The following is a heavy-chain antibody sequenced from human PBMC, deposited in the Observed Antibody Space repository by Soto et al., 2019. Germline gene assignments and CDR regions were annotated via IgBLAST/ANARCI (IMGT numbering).Heavy chain of an antibody. V-gene: IGHV4-4*02. Sequence: QVQLQESGPGLVKPSGTLSLTCAVSGGSISSSNWWSWVRQPPGKGLGWIGEIYHSGSTNYNPSLKSRVTISVDKSKNQFSLKLSSVTAADTAVYYCARDLLAVAGRGFDAFDIWGQGTMVTVSS. CDR1: GGSISSSNW. J-gene: IGHJ3*02. D-gene: IGHD6-19*01. CDR3: ARDLLAVAGRGFDAFDI. CDR2: IYHSGST.